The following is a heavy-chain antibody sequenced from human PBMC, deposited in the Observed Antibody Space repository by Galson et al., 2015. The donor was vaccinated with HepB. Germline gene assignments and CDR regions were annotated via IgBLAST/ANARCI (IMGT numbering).Heavy chain of an antibody. CDR1: GGSISISSHY. J-gene: IGHJ3*02. D-gene: IGHD3-3*01. V-gene: IGHV4-39*01. Sequence: ETLSLTCTVSGGSISISSHYWGWIRQPPGKGLEWIGFTFYSGSSYYNPSLKSRLTISVDTSKNQFSLELNSVTAADTAVYYCARRYDFWSGYGDAFDIWGQGTMVTVSS. CDR3: ARRYDFWSGYGDAFDI. CDR2: TFYSGSS.